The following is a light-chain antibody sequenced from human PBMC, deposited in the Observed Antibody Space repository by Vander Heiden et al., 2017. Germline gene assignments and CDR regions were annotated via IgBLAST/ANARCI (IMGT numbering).Light chain of an antibody. Sequence: SYELTQPPSVSVAPGQTARVPCGGNNIGVKSVPWYQQKPGQAPVLVVCDGCDRPSGIPERFSGSRSGHTATLTISRVEAGDEADYYCLIWDSSSDHQVFGTGIQVTVL. CDR2: DGC. V-gene: IGLV3-21*02. J-gene: IGLJ1*01. CDR1: NIGVKS. CDR3: LIWDSSSDHQV.